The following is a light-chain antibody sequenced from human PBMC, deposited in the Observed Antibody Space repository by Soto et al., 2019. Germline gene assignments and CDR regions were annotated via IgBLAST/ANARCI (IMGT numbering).Light chain of an antibody. Sequence: EIVLTQSPGTLSLSPGERATLSCRASQSVSSSYLAWYQQKPGQAPRLLIYGASTRATGIPVRFSGSGSGTDFTLTISRLEPEDFAMYYCLHHGSSLWTFGQGTKVDIK. CDR1: QSVSSSY. J-gene: IGKJ1*01. CDR3: LHHGSSLWT. CDR2: GAS. V-gene: IGKV3-20*01.